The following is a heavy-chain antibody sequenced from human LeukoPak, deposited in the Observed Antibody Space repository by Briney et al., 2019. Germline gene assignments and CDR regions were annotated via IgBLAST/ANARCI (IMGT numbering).Heavy chain of an antibody. CDR2: ISSSSSYT. CDR3: ARDMRDIVAIRFSYGMDV. V-gene: IGHV3-11*06. Sequence: GGSLRLSCAASGFTFSDYYMSWIRQAPGKGLEWVSYISSSSSYTNYADSVKGRFTISRDNAKSSLYLQMNSLRAEDTAVYYCARDMRDIVAIRFSYGMDVWGKGTTVTVSS. CDR1: GFTFSDYY. J-gene: IGHJ6*04. D-gene: IGHD5-12*01.